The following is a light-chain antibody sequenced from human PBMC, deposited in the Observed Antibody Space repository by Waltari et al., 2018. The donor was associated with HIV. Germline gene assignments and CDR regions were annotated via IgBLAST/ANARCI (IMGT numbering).Light chain of an antibody. CDR3: SAWDSSLNAVL. Sequence: QAGLTQPPSVSKDLRQTATLTCTGDSNNVGHQGAAWLQQHQGHPPKLLSYRNNNRPSGISERFSASRSGSTASLAISGLLPEDEADYYCSAWDSSLNAVLFGGGTRLTVL. V-gene: IGLV10-54*04. CDR1: SNNVGHQG. J-gene: IGLJ2*01. CDR2: RNN.